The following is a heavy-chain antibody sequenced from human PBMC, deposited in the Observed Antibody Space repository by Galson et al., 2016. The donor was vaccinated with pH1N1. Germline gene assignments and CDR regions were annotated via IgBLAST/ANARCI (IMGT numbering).Heavy chain of an antibody. D-gene: IGHD2-21*01. CDR3: AKVNTVVLYSDYYYMDV. J-gene: IGHJ6*03. V-gene: IGHV3-48*03. CDR2: ISNSGSSI. Sequence: SLRLSCAASGFIFSSYEMNWVRQAPGKGLEWVSYISNSGSSIYYADSVKGRFTISRDDAKNSLYLQMNSLRAEDTAVYYCAKVNTVVLYSDYYYMDVWGKGTPVTVSS. CDR1: GFIFSSYE.